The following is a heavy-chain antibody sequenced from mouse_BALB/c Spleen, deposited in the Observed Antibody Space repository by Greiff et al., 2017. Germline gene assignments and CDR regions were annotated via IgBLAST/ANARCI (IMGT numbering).Heavy chain of an antibody. Sequence: QVQLQQSGAELVRPGTSVKVSCKASGYAFTNYLIEWVKQRPGQGLEWIGVINPGSGGTNYNEKFKGKATLTADKSSSTAYMQLSSLTSDDSAVYFCATIYYYGSSYFDYWGQGTTLTVSS. CDR3: ATIYYYGSSYFDY. D-gene: IGHD1-1*01. CDR2: INPGSGGT. V-gene: IGHV1-54*01. CDR1: GYAFTNYL. J-gene: IGHJ2*01.